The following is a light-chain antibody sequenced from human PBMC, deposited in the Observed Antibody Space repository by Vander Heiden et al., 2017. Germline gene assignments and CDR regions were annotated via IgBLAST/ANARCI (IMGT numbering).Light chain of an antibody. J-gene: IGKJ2*01. CDR3: QQYGSSPYT. V-gene: IGKV3-20*01. Sequence: EIVLTQSPGTLSLSLGERATLSCRASQSVRSGYLAWYQQKPGQAPRLLIYAACRATGIPDRFSGSGSGTDFTLTISRLETEDFAVYFCQQYGSSPYTFGQGTKLEIK. CDR1: QSVRSGY. CDR2: AA.